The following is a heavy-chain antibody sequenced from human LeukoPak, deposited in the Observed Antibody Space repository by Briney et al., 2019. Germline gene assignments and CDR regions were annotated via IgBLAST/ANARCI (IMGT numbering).Heavy chain of an antibody. J-gene: IGHJ3*02. CDR1: GGTFSSYT. CDR2: IIPILGIA. Sequence: SVKVSCKASGGTFSSYTISWVRQAPGQGREWVGRIIPILGIAKYAQKFQGRVTITADKSTSTAYMELSSLRSEDTAVYYCARDYYDSSGYYVGDAFDIWGQGTMVTVSS. CDR3: ARDYYDSSGYYVGDAFDI. V-gene: IGHV1-69*04. D-gene: IGHD3-22*01.